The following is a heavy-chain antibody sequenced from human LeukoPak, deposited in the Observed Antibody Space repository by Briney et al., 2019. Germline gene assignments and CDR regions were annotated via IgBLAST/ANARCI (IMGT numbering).Heavy chain of an antibody. V-gene: IGHV3-30*02. CDR3: AKIVRDDILTGYYPNDY. Sequence: TGGSLRLSCAASGFTFSSYGMHWVRQAPGKGLEWVAFIRYDGSNKYYADSVKGRFTISRDNSKNTLYLQMNSLRAEDTAVYYCAKIVRDDILTGYYPNDYWGQGTLVTVSS. J-gene: IGHJ4*02. D-gene: IGHD3-9*01. CDR2: IRYDGSNK. CDR1: GFTFSSYG.